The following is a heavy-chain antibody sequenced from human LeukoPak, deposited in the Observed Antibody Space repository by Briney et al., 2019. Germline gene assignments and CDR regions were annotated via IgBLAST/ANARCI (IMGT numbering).Heavy chain of an antibody. V-gene: IGHV1-2*02. D-gene: IGHD2-21*01. J-gene: IGHJ5*02. CDR3: ARGPRPRLDWFDT. CDR2: INPNSCGT. CDR1: GYTFTGYY. Sequence: ASVKVSCKASGYTFTGYYMHWVRQAPGQGLEWMGWINPNSCGTNYAQKFQGRVTMTRDTSISTAYMALSRLRSDDTAVYYCARGPRPRLDWFDTWGQGTMVTVSS.